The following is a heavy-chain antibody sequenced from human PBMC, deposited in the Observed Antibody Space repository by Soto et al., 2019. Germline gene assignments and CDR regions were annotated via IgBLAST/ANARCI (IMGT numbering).Heavy chain of an antibody. CDR2: IYYSGST. V-gene: IGHV4-39*01. CDR1: GGSISSSSYY. D-gene: IGHD2-15*01. CDR3: ATSPDHCSGGSCYWFDP. J-gene: IGHJ5*02. Sequence: PSETLSLTCTVSGGSISSSSYYWGWIRQPPGKGLEWIGSIYYSGSTYYNPSLKSRVTISVDTSKNQFSLKLGSVTAADTAVYYCATSPDHCSGGSCYWFDPWGQGTLVTVSS.